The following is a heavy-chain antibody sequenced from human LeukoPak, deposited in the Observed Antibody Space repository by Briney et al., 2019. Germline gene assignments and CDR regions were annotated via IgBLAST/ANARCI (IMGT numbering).Heavy chain of an antibody. D-gene: IGHD2-15*01. CDR2: LTGSSGTA. V-gene: IGHV3-23*01. CDR1: GFSLSIYG. CDR3: AKNIGGFDY. J-gene: IGHJ4*02. Sequence: GGSLRLSCAASGFSLSIYGVNWVRQAPGKGLEWVSGLTGSSGTAYYVGSVKGRFIISRDNSKNTLYLQMNSLRAEDTAVYYCAKNIGGFDYWGQGTLVTVSS.